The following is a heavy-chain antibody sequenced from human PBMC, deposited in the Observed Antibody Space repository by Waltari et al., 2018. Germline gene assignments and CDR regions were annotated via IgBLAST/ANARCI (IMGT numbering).Heavy chain of an antibody. V-gene: IGHV3-23*01. Sequence: EVQLLESGGGLVQPGGSLRLSGAASGSTFRNLAMSWVRKAPGKGLEWVSVISYDGRTIYSADSVRDRFTISRDNSRNTLYLEMNSLRDEDTAVYYCAKDLYTTFGALDSWGQGSLVTVSS. D-gene: IGHD3-3*01. J-gene: IGHJ4*02. CDR3: AKDLYTTFGALDS. CDR1: GSTFRNLA. CDR2: ISYDGRTI.